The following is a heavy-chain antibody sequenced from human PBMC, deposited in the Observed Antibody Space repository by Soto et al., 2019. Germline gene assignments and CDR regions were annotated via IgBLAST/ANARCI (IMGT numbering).Heavy chain of an antibody. V-gene: IGHV3-23*04. J-gene: IGHJ6*02. CDR3: ARGDRGGSGSPASYYYSGLDV. D-gene: IGHD3-10*01. CDR2: VSAGGDMT. CDR1: GFTFNSYA. Sequence: EVQLVESGGGLVQPGGSLRLSCAASGFTFNSYAMSWVRQAPGKGLEWVSSVSAGGDMTYYSDSVKGRFTISRDNSNNALFLQMNSLRIEDTALYYCARGDRGGSGSPASYYYSGLDVWGQGTTVTVS.